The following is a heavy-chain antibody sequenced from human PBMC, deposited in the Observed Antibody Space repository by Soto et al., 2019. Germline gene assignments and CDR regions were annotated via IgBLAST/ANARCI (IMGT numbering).Heavy chain of an antibody. CDR3: ARGTRLQVLH. V-gene: IGHV4-39*07. CDR1: GGSISSSSYY. D-gene: IGHD2-21*02. CDR2: IYYSGST. Sequence: SETLSLTCTVSGGSISSSSYYWGWIRQPPGKGLEWIGSIYYSGSTNYDPSLKSRVTMSVDTSKNQFYLNLNSVTAADTAVYYCARGTRLQVLHWGQGTLVTVSS. J-gene: IGHJ4*02.